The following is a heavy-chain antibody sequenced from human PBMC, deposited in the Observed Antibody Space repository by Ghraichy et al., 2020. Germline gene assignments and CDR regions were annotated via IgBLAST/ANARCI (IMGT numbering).Heavy chain of an antibody. J-gene: IGHJ6*02. Sequence: SETLSLTCNVSGGSISTYYWSWIRQPPGKGPEWIGQIYYSGSTDYNPSLKSRVTISVDTSKNQLSLNLTSVTAADTAVYYCARQDYYYYGMDVWGRGTTVTVSS. CDR2: IYYSGST. CDR3: ARQDYYYYGMDV. CDR1: GGSISTYY. V-gene: IGHV4-59*08.